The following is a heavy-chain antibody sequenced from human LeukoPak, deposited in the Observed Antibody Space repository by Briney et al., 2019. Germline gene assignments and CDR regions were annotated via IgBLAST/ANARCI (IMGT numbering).Heavy chain of an antibody. V-gene: IGHV3-48*03. CDR1: GFTFSSYE. Sequence: GGSLRLSCAASGFTFSSYEMNWVRQAPGKGLEWVSYISSSGSTMYYADSVKGRFTISRDNAKNLLYLQMNCLRAEDTAVYYCAKGWRIAVAGSDYWGQGTLVTVSS. CDR3: AKGWRIAVAGSDY. CDR2: ISSSGSTM. J-gene: IGHJ4*02. D-gene: IGHD6-19*01.